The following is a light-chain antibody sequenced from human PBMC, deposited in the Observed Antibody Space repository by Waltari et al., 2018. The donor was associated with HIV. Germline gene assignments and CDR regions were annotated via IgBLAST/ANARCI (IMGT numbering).Light chain of an antibody. V-gene: IGLV3-1*01. Sequence: SYELTQPPSVSVSPGQTASITCSGDKLGDKFVSWYQQKPGQYPVLVIFQDTKRPSGIPDRFSGSNSGNTATLTISGTQAINEADYYCQVWDSSIWVFGGGTKLTVL. J-gene: IGLJ3*02. CDR3: QVWDSSIWV. CDR1: KLGDKF. CDR2: QDT.